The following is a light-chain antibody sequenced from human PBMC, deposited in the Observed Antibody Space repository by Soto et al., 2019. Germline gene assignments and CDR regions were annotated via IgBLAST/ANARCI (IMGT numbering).Light chain of an antibody. CDR1: QDIGYA. CDR2: TAS. CDR3: QQGNSFPLT. V-gene: IGKV1-12*01. J-gene: IGKJ4*01. Sequence: DIQMTQSPSSVSASVGDRVTITCRASQDIGYALAWFQQKPGEAPSLLMYTASSLHSGVPSRFSGSRSGTDFTLTISSLQPEDSATYCCQQGNSFPLTFGGGTKVEIK.